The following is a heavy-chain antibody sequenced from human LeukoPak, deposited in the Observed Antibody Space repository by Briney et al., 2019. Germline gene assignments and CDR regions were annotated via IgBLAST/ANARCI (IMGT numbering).Heavy chain of an antibody. CDR2: INHSGST. Sequence: SETLSLTCAVYGGSFSGYYWSWIRQPPGKGLEWIGEINHSGSTNYNPSLKSRVTISVDTSKNQFSLKLSSVTAADTAVYYCARLSDGYSYLDYWGKGTVVTVSS. CDR1: GGSFSGYY. D-gene: IGHD5-18*01. J-gene: IGHJ4*02. V-gene: IGHV4-34*01. CDR3: ARLSDGYSYLDY.